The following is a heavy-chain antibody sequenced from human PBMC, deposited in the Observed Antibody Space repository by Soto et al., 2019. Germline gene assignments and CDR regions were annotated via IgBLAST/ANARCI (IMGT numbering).Heavy chain of an antibody. D-gene: IGHD4-17*01. J-gene: IGHJ6*02. CDR2: IYYSGST. CDR1: GGSISSGDYY. Sequence: SETLSLTCTVSGGSISSGDYYWSWIRQPPGKGLEWIGYIYYSGSTNYNPSLKSRVTISVDTSKNQFSLKLSSVTAADTAVYYCARDSDYGGNSGGYYYYGMDVWGQGTTVTVSS. V-gene: IGHV4-61*08. CDR3: ARDSDYGGNSGGYYYYGMDV.